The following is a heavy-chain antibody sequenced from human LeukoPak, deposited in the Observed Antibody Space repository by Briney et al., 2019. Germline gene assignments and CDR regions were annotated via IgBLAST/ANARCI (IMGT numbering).Heavy chain of an antibody. CDR1: GFTFSSYG. V-gene: IGHV3-30*18. CDR2: ISYDGSNK. CDR3: AKDRYCSSTSCYGSYYFDY. D-gene: IGHD2-2*01. Sequence: GGSLRLSCAAPGFTFSSYGVHWVRQAPGKGLGWVAVISYDGSNKYYADSVKGRFTISRDNSKNTLYLQMNSLRAEDTAVYYCAKDRYCSSTSCYGSYYFDYWGQGTLVTVSS. J-gene: IGHJ4*02.